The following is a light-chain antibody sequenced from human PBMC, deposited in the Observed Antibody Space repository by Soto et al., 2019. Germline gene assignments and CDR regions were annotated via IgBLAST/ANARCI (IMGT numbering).Light chain of an antibody. CDR2: GAS. J-gene: IGKJ4*01. CDR1: QGIASF. Sequence: DIQLTQSPSFLSASVGDRVTITCRASQGIASFLAWYQQKPGKAPKLLIYGASTLHSGVPSRFSGTGSGTEFTLTITSLQPEDFATYYCQQLNMYPPLFTFGGGSKADIK. CDR3: QQLNMYPPLFT. V-gene: IGKV1-9*01.